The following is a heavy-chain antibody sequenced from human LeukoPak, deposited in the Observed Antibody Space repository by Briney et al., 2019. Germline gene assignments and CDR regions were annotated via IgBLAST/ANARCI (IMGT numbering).Heavy chain of an antibody. Sequence: SVKVSCKASGGTFRNYAFTWVRQAPGQGLQWMGGIIPVFGAAHYARMFQDRVTITADESTTTVYMELTGLRSEDTAVYYCARGRGLFDYWGQGTLVTVSS. CDR2: IIPVFGAA. V-gene: IGHV1-69*13. D-gene: IGHD3-10*01. CDR1: GGTFRNYA. CDR3: ARGRGLFDY. J-gene: IGHJ4*02.